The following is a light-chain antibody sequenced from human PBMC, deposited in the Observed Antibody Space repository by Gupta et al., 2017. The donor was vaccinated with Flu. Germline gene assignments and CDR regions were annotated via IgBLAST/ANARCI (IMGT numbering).Light chain of an antibody. J-gene: IGLJ2*01. Sequence: PGKSITIYCTGVGPYSFVSWSQQHPGQTPIIMLEESMCRTAGISGRFSGSKADTRGSLTICGIRADDEGEYYCDSSQITHRWVFGGGTTVTV. V-gene: IGLV2-14*01. CDR1: VGPYSF. CDR3: DSSQITHRWV. CDR2: ESM.